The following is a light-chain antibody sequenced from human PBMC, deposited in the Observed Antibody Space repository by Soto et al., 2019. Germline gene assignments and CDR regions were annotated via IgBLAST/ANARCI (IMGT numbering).Light chain of an antibody. V-gene: IGKV1-5*03. Sequence: DIQLTQSPSSLSASLGERGTITCLASQRISSWLAWYQQKPGKAPKLLIYKASTLKSGVPSRFSGSGSGTEFTLTISSLQPDDFATYYCQHYNSYSEAFGQGTTVDIK. CDR3: QHYNSYSEA. CDR2: KAS. J-gene: IGKJ1*01. CDR1: QRISSW.